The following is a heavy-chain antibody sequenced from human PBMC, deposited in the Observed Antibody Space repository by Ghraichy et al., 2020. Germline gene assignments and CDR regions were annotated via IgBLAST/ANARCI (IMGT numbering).Heavy chain of an antibody. CDR2: IYYSGST. Sequence: SETLSLTCTVSGGSISSSSYYWGWIRQPPGKGLEWIGSIYYSGSTYYNPSLKSRVTISVDTSKNQFSLKLSSVTAADTAVYYCARSGPSGWFDPWGQGTLVTVSS. J-gene: IGHJ5*02. CDR1: GGSISSSSYY. D-gene: IGHD1-1*01. CDR3: ARSGPSGWFDP. V-gene: IGHV4-39*07.